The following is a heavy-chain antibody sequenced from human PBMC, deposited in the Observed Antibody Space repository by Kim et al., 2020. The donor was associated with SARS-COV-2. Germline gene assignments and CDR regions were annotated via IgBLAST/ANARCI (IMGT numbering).Heavy chain of an antibody. CDR1: VFTFSNYW. CDR3: TRSIDY. CDR2: VNTDGSMI. V-gene: IGHV3-74*01. J-gene: IGHJ4*02. Sequence: GGSLRLSCAASVFTFSNYWMYWVRQAPGKGLVWVARVNTDGSMINYADSVKGRFTISRDNAKNTLYLQMHSLRAEDTAMYYCTRSIDYWGRGTLVTVSS.